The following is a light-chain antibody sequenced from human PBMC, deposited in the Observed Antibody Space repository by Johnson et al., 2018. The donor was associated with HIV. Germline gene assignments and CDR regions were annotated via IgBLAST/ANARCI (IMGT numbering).Light chain of an antibody. J-gene: IGLJ1*01. Sequence: SVLTQPPSVSAAPGQQVAISCSGSSSNIGNNYVSWYQQLPGTAPKLLIYDDYKRPSGIPDRFSGSKSGTSATLGITGLQTGDEADYYCGTWDSSLGCVFGTGTKVTVL. V-gene: IGLV1-51*01. CDR2: DDY. CDR1: SSNIGNNY. CDR3: GTWDSSLGCV.